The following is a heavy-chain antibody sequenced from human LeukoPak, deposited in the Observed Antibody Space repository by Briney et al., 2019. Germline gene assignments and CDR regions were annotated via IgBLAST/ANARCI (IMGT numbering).Heavy chain of an antibody. D-gene: IGHD6-25*01. V-gene: IGHV3-21*01. CDR1: GFTFSNYS. J-gene: IGHJ3*02. CDR2: ISSSGSYI. Sequence: GGSLRLSCAASGFTFSNYSMNWVRQAPGKGLEWVSAISSSGSYIYYADSVKGRFTISRDNAKNSLYLQMNSLRAEDTAVYFCARGGYGDAFDIWGQGTMVTVSS. CDR3: ARGGYGDAFDI.